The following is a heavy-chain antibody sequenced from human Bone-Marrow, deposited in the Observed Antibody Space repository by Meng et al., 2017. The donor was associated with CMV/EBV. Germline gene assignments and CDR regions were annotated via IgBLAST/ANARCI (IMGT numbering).Heavy chain of an antibody. J-gene: IGHJ3*01. Sequence: SVKVSCKASGDSLGSHTFAWVRQAPGQGLEWMGGIIPVPGTTAYAQRFQGRVTITADTSTNDVYMVLSGLRSDDTAVYYCARGMTAIVSNDAFPVWGQGTMVTVSS. CDR3: ARGMTAIVSNDAFPV. CDR1: GDSLGSHT. V-gene: IGHV1-69*08. D-gene: IGHD5/OR15-5a*01. CDR2: IIPVPGTT.